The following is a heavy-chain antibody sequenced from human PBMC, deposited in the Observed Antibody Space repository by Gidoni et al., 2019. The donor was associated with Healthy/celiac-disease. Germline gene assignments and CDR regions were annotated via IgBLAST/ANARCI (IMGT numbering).Heavy chain of an antibody. CDR1: GLTFSSYW. J-gene: IGHJ5*02. Sequence: EVPLVESGGGLVLPGGSLRLSCASYGLTFSSYWRHWVRQAPRKGLVWVLRLNGDGSSTSYADSVKGRVTISRDNAKNTLYLQMNSLRAEDTAVYYCARDPDCSGGSCYSGWFDPWGQGTLVTVSS. CDR3: ARDPDCSGGSCYSGWFDP. D-gene: IGHD2-15*01. CDR2: LNGDGSST. V-gene: IGHV3-74*01.